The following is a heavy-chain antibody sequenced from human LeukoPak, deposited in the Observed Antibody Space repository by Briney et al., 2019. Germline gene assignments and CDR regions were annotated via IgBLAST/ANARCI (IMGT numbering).Heavy chain of an antibody. D-gene: IGHD1-26*01. CDR2: IWYDGSNK. V-gene: IGHV3-33*01. CDR1: SLSFTSYG. J-gene: IGHJ4*02. Sequence: GGSLRLSCAAASLSFTSYGMNWVRQAPGKGLEWVAVIWYDGSNKYYADSVKGRFTISRDNSKNTLYLQMNSLRAEDTAVYYCAREEVGASGDYWGQGTLVTVSS. CDR3: AREEVGASGDY.